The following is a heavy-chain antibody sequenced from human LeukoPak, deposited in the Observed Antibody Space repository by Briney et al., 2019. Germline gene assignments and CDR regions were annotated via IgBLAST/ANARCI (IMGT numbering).Heavy chain of an antibody. Sequence: PGGSLRLSCAASGFRFNTYWMSWVRQATGKGPEWVANINQDGDDKNYLGSVRGRFTITRDNAENSLHLQMNSLRVEDTAVYYCARDKQVGATYFDYWGQGSLVTVS. D-gene: IGHD1-26*01. J-gene: IGHJ4*02. V-gene: IGHV3-7*01. CDR3: ARDKQVGATYFDY. CDR2: INQDGDDK. CDR1: GFRFNTYW.